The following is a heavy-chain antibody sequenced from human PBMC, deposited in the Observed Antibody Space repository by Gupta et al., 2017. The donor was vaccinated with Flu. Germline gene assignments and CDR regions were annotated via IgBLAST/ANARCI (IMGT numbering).Heavy chain of an antibody. V-gene: IGHV3-23*02. J-gene: IGHJ4*02. D-gene: IGHD5-18*01. Sequence: EVQLLDSGGGLVQPGGSLRLSCAASGFTFSSYAMSWVRKAPGKGLEGGSAISGSGGRKYYEDAGKGRFTISRENSNNTMYQQMKSLRAEETAVYYCAKVGRESGYAEFDYGCQVTMVTVYS. CDR1: GFTFSSYA. CDR3: AKVGRESGYAEFDY. CDR2: ISGSGGRK.